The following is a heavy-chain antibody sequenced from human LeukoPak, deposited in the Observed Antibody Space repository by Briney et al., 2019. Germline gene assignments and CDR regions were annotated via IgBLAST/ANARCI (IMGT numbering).Heavy chain of an antibody. J-gene: IGHJ5*02. CDR3: ARGIAVAGNWFDP. CDR1: GGSISSTNW. V-gene: IGHV4-4*02. Sequence: SETLSLTCAVSGGSISSTNWWSWVRQPPGKGLEWIGEIYRSGTTNYKPSLKSRVTISLGKSRNHFSLKLSSVTAADTAVYYCARGIAVAGNWFDPWGQGTLVTVSS. D-gene: IGHD6-19*01. CDR2: IYRSGTT.